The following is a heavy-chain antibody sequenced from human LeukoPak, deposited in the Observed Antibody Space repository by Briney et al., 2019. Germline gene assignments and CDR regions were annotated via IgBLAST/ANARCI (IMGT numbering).Heavy chain of an antibody. V-gene: IGHV1-2*06. J-gene: IGHJ6*03. D-gene: IGHD3-10*01. CDR1: GYTFTGYY. CDR3: ARDLLLWFGEFRMDV. Sequence: GASVKVSCKASGYTFTGYYMHWVRQAPGQGLEWMGRINPNSGGTNYAQKFQGRVTMTRDTSISTAYMELSRLRSDDTAVYYCARDLLLWFGEFRMDVWGKGTTVTVSS. CDR2: INPNSGGT.